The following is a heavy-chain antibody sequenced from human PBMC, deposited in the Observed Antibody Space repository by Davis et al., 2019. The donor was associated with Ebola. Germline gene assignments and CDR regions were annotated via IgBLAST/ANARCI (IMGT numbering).Heavy chain of an antibody. D-gene: IGHD3-16*01. Sequence: PGGSLRLSCAASGFTFSSYAMTWIRQAPGKGLEWIGEIDDDGDTTYRASLKSRLTISLDTSKNQFSLKLTSVTAADTAIYFCARDFGDGAHFDYWGQGILVTVSS. CDR1: GFTFSSYA. CDR2: IDDDGDT. V-gene: IGHV4-34*01. J-gene: IGHJ4*02. CDR3: ARDFGDGAHFDY.